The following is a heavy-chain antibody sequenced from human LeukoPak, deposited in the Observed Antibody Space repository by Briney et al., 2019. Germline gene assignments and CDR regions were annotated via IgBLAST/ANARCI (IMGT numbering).Heavy chain of an antibody. D-gene: IGHD2-15*01. Sequence: GGSLRLSCAASGFTFSSYWMHWVRHAPGKGLVWVSRINTDGSSTSYADSAKGRFTISRDNAKNTLYLQMNSLRAEDTAVYYCARDLGYCSGGSCYNWFDHWGQGTLVTVSS. CDR3: ARDLGYCSGGSCYNWFDH. CDR1: GFTFSSYW. CDR2: INTDGSST. V-gene: IGHV3-74*01. J-gene: IGHJ5*02.